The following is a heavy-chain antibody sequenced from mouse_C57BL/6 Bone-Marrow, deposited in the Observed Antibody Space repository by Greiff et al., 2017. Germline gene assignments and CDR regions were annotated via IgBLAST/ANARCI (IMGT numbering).Heavy chain of an antibody. CDR2: IRNKANGYTT. Sequence: EVKLVESGGGLVQPGGSLSLSCAASGFTFTDYYMSWVRQPPGKALEWLGFIRNKANGYTTEYSASVKGRFTISRDNSQSILYLQMKALRAEDSATYYCARCSGLGYFDVWGTGTTVTVSS. CDR1: GFTFTDYY. V-gene: IGHV7-3*01. J-gene: IGHJ1*03. CDR3: ARCSGLGYFDV. D-gene: IGHD3-1*01.